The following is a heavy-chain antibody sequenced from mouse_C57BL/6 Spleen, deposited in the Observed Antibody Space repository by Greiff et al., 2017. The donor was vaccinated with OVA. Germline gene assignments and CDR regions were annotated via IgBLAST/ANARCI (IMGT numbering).Heavy chain of an antibody. D-gene: IGHD3-3*01. CDR3: TRRGWLFDY. CDR1: GYTFTSYW. V-gene: IGHV1-5*01. CDR2: IYPGNSDT. Sequence: VQLQQSGTVLARPGASVKMSCKTSGYTFTSYWMHWVKQRPGQGLEWIGTIYPGNSDTSYNQKFKGKATLTAVTSASTAYMELSSLTNEDSAVYYCTRRGWLFDYWGQGTTLTVYS. J-gene: IGHJ2*01.